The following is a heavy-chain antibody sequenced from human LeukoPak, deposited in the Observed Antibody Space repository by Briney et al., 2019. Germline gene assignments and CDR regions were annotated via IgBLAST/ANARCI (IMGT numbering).Heavy chain of an antibody. Sequence: ASVKVSCKTSGYDFISYGFSWVRQAPGQGLERMGWISASNGNTKYAQKFQGRVTMTTDSSTNTAYMDLRSLRFDDTAVYYCVRDPGELIVATTFDYWGQGTLVTVSS. CDR1: GYDFISYG. V-gene: IGHV1-18*01. J-gene: IGHJ4*02. CDR2: ISASNGNT. D-gene: IGHD5-12*01. CDR3: VRDPGELIVATTFDY.